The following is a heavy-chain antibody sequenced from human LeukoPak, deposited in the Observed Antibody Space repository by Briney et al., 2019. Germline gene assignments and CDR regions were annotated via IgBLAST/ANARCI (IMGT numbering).Heavy chain of an antibody. D-gene: IGHD5-18*01. Sequence: SETLSLTCAVYGGSFSGYYWSWIRQPPGKGLEWIGYIYYSGSTNYNPSLKSRVTISVDTSKNQFSLKLSSVTAADTAVYYCARHNYGYSYGYIDYWGQGTLVTVSS. CDR2: IYYSGST. V-gene: IGHV4-59*08. CDR3: ARHNYGYSYGYIDY. CDR1: GGSFSGYY. J-gene: IGHJ4*02.